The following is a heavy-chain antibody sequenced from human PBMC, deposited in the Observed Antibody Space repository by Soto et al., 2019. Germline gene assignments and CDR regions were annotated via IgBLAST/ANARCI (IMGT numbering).Heavy chain of an antibody. D-gene: IGHD2-8*01. CDR3: ARAEGMGYGMDV. CDR1: GGSISSGGYY. V-gene: IGHV4-31*03. Sequence: SETLSLTCTVSGGSISSGGYYWSWIRQHPGKGLEWIGYIYYGGSTYYNPSLKSRVTISVDTSKNQFSLKLSSVTAADTAVYYCARAEGMGYGMDVWGQGTTVTVSS. J-gene: IGHJ6*02. CDR2: IYYGGST.